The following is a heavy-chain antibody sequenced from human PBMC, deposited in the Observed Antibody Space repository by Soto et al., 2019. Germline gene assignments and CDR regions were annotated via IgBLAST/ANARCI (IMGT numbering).Heavy chain of an antibody. CDR2: IYYSGST. D-gene: IGHD1-26*01. J-gene: IGHJ4*02. CDR3: AREELVGANFDY. CDR1: GGSISSYY. Sequence: SETLSLTCTVSGGSISSYYWSWIRQPPGKGLEWIGYIYYSGSTNYNPSLKSRVTISVDTSKNQFSLKLSSVTAADTAVYYCAREELVGANFDYWGQGTLVTVS. V-gene: IGHV4-59*01.